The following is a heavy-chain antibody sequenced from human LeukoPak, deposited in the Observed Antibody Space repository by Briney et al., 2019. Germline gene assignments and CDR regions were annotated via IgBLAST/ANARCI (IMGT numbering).Heavy chain of an antibody. CDR2: IYTSGST. D-gene: IGHD3-9*01. J-gene: IGHJ3*02. V-gene: IGHV4-61*02. CDR1: GGSISSGSYY. CDR3: AREGILTGEDAFDI. Sequence: SQTLSLTCTVSGGSISSGSYYWSWIRQPAGKGLEWIGRIYTSGSTNYNPSLKSRVTISVDTSKNQFSLKLSSVTAADTAVYYCAREGILTGEDAFDIWGQGTMVTVSS.